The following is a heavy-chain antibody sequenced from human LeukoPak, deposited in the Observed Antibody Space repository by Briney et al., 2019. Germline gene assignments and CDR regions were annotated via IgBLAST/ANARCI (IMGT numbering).Heavy chain of an antibody. D-gene: IGHD3/OR15-3a*01. J-gene: IGHJ4*02. CDR3: ARRTSYYFPY. CDR1: GFTFSSYA. CDR2: LTGSGDSA. V-gene: IGHV3-23*01. Sequence: GGSLRLSCAASGFTFSSYAMSWVRQAPGQGLEWVATLTGSGDSADYADSVKGRFTISRDNAKNTLYLEVNSLRVEDTAVYYCARRTSYYFPYWGQGTLVTVSS.